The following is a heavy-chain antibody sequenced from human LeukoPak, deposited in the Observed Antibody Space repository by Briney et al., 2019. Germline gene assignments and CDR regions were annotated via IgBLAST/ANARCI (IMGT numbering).Heavy chain of an antibody. Sequence: GGSLRLSCAASGFTVSSNYMSWVRQAPGKGLEWVSVIYSGGSTYYAASVKGRFTISRDKSKTTLYLQMNSLRAEDTAVYYCARDDADVESDYWGQGTLVTASS. CDR1: GFTVSSNY. V-gene: IGHV3-53*01. CDR3: ARDDADVESDY. J-gene: IGHJ4*02. CDR2: IYSGGST.